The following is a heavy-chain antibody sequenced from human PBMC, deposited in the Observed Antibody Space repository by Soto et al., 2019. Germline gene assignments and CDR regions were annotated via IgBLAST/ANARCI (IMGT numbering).Heavy chain of an antibody. V-gene: IGHV1-18*01. Sequence: ASVKIASKASCSTFTSYGISLVRQAPGQGLEWMGWLSAYNGNTNYAQKLQGRVTMTTDTSTSKAYMELRSLRYDDTAVYYCARSNDYGDPYYFDYWGQGTLVTVSS. CDR1: CSTFTSYG. D-gene: IGHD4-17*01. CDR3: ARSNDYGDPYYFDY. CDR2: LSAYNGNT. J-gene: IGHJ4*02.